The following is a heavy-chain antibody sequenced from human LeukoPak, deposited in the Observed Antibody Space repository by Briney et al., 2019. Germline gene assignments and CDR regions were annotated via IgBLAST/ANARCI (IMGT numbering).Heavy chain of an antibody. V-gene: IGHV4-39*01. CDR1: GGSISSSSYY. D-gene: IGHD4-17*01. J-gene: IGHJ2*01. CDR2: IYYSGST. CDR3: ARLDYGDYGGFVRYFDL. Sequence: SETLSLTCTVSGGSISSSSYYWGWIRQPPGMGLEWIGSIYYSGSTYYNPPPKSRVTISVDTSKNQFSLKLSSVTAADTAVYYCARLDYGDYGGFVRYFDLWGRGTLVTVSS.